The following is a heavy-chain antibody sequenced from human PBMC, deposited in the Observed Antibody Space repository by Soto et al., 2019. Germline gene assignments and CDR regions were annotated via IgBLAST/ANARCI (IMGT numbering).Heavy chain of an antibody. Sequence: SETLSLTCTVSGGSISSSSYYWGWIRQPPGKGLEWIGSIYYSGSTYYNPSLKSRVTISVDTSKNQFSLKLSSVTAADTAVYYCARHDPIMITFGGGMAFDIWGQGTMVTVSS. V-gene: IGHV4-39*01. CDR2: IYYSGST. J-gene: IGHJ3*02. CDR1: GGSISSSSYY. D-gene: IGHD3-16*01. CDR3: ARHDPIMITFGGGMAFDI.